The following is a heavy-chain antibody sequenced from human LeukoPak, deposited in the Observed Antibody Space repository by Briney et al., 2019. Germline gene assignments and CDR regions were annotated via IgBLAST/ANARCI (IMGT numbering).Heavy chain of an antibody. CDR1: AFTVSSNY. J-gene: IGHJ4*02. D-gene: IGHD3-16*01. Sequence: GGSLRLSCAASAFTVSSNYMSWVRQAPGKGLEWVAYFGHAGREMYYADSVKGRFTISRDSSKTTVHLHMNILKVEDTALYYCARDLIGGWSCDHWGQGTLVTVSS. V-gene: IGHV3-30*02. CDR3: ARDLIGGWSCDH. CDR2: FGHAGREM.